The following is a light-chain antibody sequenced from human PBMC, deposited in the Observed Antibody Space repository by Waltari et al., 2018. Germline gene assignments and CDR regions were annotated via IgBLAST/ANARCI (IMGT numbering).Light chain of an antibody. CDR1: LSVSRT. V-gene: IGKV3-20*01. J-gene: IGKJ1*01. CDR2: DAS. Sequence: EIVLTPSPGTLSLSPGERATLSCRASLSVSRTLAWYQQKPGQAPRLLIYDASSRATGIPDRFSGSGSGTDFSLTISRLEPEDFAVYYCQKYGTLPATFGQGTKVEIK. CDR3: QKYGTLPAT.